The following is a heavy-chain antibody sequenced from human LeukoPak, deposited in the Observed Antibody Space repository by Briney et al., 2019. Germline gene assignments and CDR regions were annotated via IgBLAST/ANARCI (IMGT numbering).Heavy chain of an antibody. V-gene: IGHV4-39*01. CDR3: ARHGTDFIRRTFFDF. CDR2: INNSGSP. CDR1: GGSISSNPYY. D-gene: IGHD2-21*02. Sequence: PSETLSLTCTVSGGSISSNPYYWGWIRQSPGERPEWLGSINNSGSPYYSPSLTSRVTISVDTSRNQFSLKLTSVTATDTAVYYCARHGTDFIRRTFFDFWGQGTVVAVSS. J-gene: IGHJ4*02.